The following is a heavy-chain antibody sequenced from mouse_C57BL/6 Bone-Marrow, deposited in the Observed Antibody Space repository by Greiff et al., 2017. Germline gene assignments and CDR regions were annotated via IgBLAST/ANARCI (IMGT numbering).Heavy chain of an antibody. D-gene: IGHD2-5*01. CDR1: GYTFTSYW. Sequence: QVQLQQPGAELVKPGASVKLSCKASGYTFTSYWMHWVKQRPGQGLEWIGMIHPNSGSTNYNEKFKSKATLTVDKSSSTAYMQLSSLTSEDSAVYYGARGGYYSNYEREFYYAMDYWGQGTSVTVSS. J-gene: IGHJ4*01. CDR2: IHPNSGST. CDR3: ARGGYYSNYEREFYYAMDY. V-gene: IGHV1-64*01.